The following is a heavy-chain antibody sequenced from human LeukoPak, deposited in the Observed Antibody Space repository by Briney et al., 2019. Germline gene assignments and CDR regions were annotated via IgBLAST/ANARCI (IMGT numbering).Heavy chain of an antibody. V-gene: IGHV1-18*01. CDR2: ISAYNGNT. D-gene: IGHD2-2*01. CDR3: ARGCSSTSCYRGFDY. CDR1: GYTFTSYG. J-gene: IGHJ4*02. Sequence: ASVKVSCKASGYTFTSYGISWVRQAPGQGLEWMGWISAYNGNTNYAQKLQGRVTMTIDTSTSTAYMELRSLRSDDTAVYYCARGCSSTSCYRGFDYWGQGTLVTVSS.